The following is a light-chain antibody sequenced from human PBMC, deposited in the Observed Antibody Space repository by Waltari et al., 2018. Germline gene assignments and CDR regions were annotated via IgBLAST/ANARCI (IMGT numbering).Light chain of an antibody. CDR3: LSYTSSSTYV. V-gene: IGLV2-14*01. J-gene: IGLJ1*01. Sequence: QSALTQPASVSGSPGQSITFSCTGTSSDVVGYNYVSWYQQHPGKVPKLMIYEVSNRPSGVSNRFSGSKSGNTASLTISGLQAEYEADYYCLSYTSSSTYVFGTGTKVTVL. CDR1: SSDVVGYNY. CDR2: EVS.